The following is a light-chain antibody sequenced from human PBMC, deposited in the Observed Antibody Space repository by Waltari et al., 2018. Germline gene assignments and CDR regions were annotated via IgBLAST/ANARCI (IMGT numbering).Light chain of an antibody. J-gene: IGKJ2*01. CDR2: GAS. V-gene: IGKV1-39*01. Sequence: DIQMTQSPPSLSASVGDRLTITCRASQSISRYLNWYQQKPGKAPKLLISGASSLRSGVPSRFSGSGSGTDFTLTISSLQPEDFASYYCQQAYSTLYTFGQGTTLEI. CDR3: QQAYSTLYT. CDR1: QSISRY.